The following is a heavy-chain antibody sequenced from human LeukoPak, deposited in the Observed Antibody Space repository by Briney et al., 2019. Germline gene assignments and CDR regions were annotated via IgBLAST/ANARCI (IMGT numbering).Heavy chain of an antibody. CDR1: GGSISSSNW. Sequence: KPSGTLSLTCAVSGGSISSSNWWSWVRQPPGKGLEWIGEIYHSGSTNYNPSLKSRVTISVDKSKNQFSLKLSSVTAADTAVYYCARLGYSSSWYKFRFDYWGQGTLVTVSS. CDR2: IYHSGST. V-gene: IGHV4-4*02. J-gene: IGHJ4*02. D-gene: IGHD6-13*01. CDR3: ARLGYSSSWYKFRFDY.